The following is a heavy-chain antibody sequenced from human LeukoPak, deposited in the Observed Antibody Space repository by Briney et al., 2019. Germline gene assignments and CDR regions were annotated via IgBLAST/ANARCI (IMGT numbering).Heavy chain of an antibody. V-gene: IGHV3-30*02. CDR3: AGGGRCSGDNCYATLYDY. D-gene: IGHD2-15*01. CDR2: IWYDGSNK. J-gene: IGHJ4*02. CDR1: GFTFSNYG. Sequence: GGSLRLSCAASGFTFSNYGMHWVRQAPGKGLEWVAFIWYDGSNKYYADSVKGRFTISRDNSKNTLYLQMYSLRPGATAISYCAGGGRCSGDNCYATLYDYWGQGTVVTASS.